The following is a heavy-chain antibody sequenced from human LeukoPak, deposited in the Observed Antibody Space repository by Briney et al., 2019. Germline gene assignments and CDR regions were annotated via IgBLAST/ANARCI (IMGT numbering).Heavy chain of an antibody. J-gene: IGHJ4*02. CDR2: IYHSGST. V-gene: IGHV4-38-2*02. D-gene: IGHD3-10*01. CDR1: GYSISSGNY. Sequence: SETLSLTCTVSGYSISSGNYWGWLRQPPGKGLEWIGSIYHSGSTHYNPSLKSRVTISVDTSKNQFSLNLTSVTAADTAVYYCARGEIGSIGRLGYWGQGTLVTVSS. CDR3: ARGEIGSIGRLGY.